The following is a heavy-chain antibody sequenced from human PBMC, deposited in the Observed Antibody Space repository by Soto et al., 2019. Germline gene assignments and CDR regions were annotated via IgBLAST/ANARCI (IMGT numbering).Heavy chain of an antibody. V-gene: IGHV3-30-3*01. CDR2: ISYDGSNK. J-gene: IGHJ6*03. CDR3: ARDISNYMDV. Sequence: PGGSLRLSCAASGFTFSSYAMHCVRQAPGKGLEWVAVISYDGSNKYYADSVKGRFTISRDNSKNTLYLQMNSLRAEDTAVYYCARDISNYMDVWGQGTTVTVSS. D-gene: IGHD1-20*01. CDR1: GFTFSSYA.